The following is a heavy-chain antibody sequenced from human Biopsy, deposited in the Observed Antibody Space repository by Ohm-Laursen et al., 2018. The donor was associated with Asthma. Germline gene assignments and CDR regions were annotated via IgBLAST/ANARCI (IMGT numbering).Heavy chain of an antibody. V-gene: IGHV1-69*13. D-gene: IGHD2-15*01. CDR1: GGTFNTYV. J-gene: IGHJ4*02. Sequence: ASVKVSCKSLGGTFNTYVIGWVRQAPGQGLEWMGGINSVFGTTTYPQKFQDRVTITADDSTSTVCMELSSLRSEDTAVYYCARKAGSCISRACYSLDFWGQGTLVTVSS. CDR3: ARKAGSCISRACYSLDF. CDR2: INSVFGTT.